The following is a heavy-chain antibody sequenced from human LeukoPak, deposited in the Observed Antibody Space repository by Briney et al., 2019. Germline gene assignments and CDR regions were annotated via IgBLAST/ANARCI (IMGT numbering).Heavy chain of an antibody. CDR1: GGSISSSSYY. CDR2: IYYSGST. V-gene: IGHV4-39*02. D-gene: IGHD5-18*01. CDR3: ARDKERGYSYGRGAFDI. Sequence: PSETLSLTCTVSGGSISSSSYYWGWIRQPPGKGLEWIGSIYYSGSTYYNPSLKSRVTISVDTSKNQFSLKLSSVTAADTAVYYCARDKERGYSYGRGAFDIWGQGTMVTVSS. J-gene: IGHJ3*02.